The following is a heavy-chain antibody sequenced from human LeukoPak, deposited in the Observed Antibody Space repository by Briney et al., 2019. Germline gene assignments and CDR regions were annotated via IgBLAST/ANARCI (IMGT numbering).Heavy chain of an antibody. CDR2: ITASGDRT. Sequence: GGSLRLSCAASGFIFGDYVMIWVRQAPGKGLEWVSGITASGDRTFYGDSVRGRFTVSRDNSKNTLYLQMNSLRAEDTAVYYCARGQAQQWLVSPWNYYYMDVWGKGTTVTISS. V-gene: IGHV3-23*01. J-gene: IGHJ6*03. CDR1: GFIFGDYV. D-gene: IGHD6-19*01. CDR3: ARGQAQQWLVSPWNYYYMDV.